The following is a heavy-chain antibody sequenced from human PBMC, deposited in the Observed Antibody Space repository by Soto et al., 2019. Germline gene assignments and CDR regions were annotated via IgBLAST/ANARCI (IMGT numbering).Heavy chain of an antibody. CDR1: GFTFSSYA. CDR2: ISYDGSNK. CDR3: ARDHSRGGAWGHDY. J-gene: IGHJ4*02. V-gene: IGHV3-30-3*01. D-gene: IGHD2-21*02. Sequence: GGSLRLSCAASGFTFSSYAMHWVRQAPGKGLEWVAVISYDGSNKYYADSVKGRFTISRDNSKNTLYLQMNSLRAEDTAVYYCARDHSRGGAWGHDYWGQGTLVTVSS.